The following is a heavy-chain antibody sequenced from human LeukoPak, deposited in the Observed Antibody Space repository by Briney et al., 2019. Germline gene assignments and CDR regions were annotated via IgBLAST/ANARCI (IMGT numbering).Heavy chain of an antibody. CDR2: IWSDGTNR. D-gene: IGHD4-11*01. CDR3: ARDAQRGFDYSNSLKY. Sequence: GGSLTLSCAASGFIFSHHGMPWVRQAPGKGLEWVAVIWSDGTNRFYADSVKGRFTISRDNSQNTVFLQMDSLRVKDTAIYYCARDAQRGFDYSNSLKYWGHGTLVTVSS. V-gene: IGHV3-33*01. J-gene: IGHJ4*01. CDR1: GFIFSHHG.